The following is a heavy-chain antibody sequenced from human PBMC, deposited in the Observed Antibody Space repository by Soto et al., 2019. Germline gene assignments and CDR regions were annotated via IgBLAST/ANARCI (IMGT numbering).Heavy chain of an antibody. Sequence: QVQLVQSGAEVKKPGASVKVSCKASGYTFTSYDINWVRQATGQGLEWMGWMNPNSGNTGYAQKFQDRITMTRNTSRSTAYMELSSLRSEDTAVDYCARERTVAGNAYWGQGTLVTVSS. CDR1: GYTFTSYD. V-gene: IGHV1-8*01. CDR3: ARERTVAGNAY. D-gene: IGHD6-19*01. J-gene: IGHJ4*02. CDR2: MNPNSGNT.